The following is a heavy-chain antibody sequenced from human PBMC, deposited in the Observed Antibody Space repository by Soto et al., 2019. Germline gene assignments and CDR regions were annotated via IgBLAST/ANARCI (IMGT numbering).Heavy chain of an antibody. CDR2: ISASTRNT. CDR1: GYTFSDYA. V-gene: IGHV1-18*01. CDR3: VRCYCSVGSCYACWHFDL. Sequence: QVQLVQSGGEVKKPGASVKVSCQASGYTFSDYAISWGRQAPGQGLEWMGWISASTRNTDQAQKFQGRVIMTLETATNTAYMELRSLRSDDTAVYYCVRCYCSVGSCYACWHFDLWGRGTLVTVSS. D-gene: IGHD2-15*01. J-gene: IGHJ2*01.